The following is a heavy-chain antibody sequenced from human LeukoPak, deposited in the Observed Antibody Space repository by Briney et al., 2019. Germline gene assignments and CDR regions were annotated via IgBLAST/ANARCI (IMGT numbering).Heavy chain of an antibody. CDR2: IYYSGST. V-gene: IGHV4-31*03. J-gene: IGHJ5*02. Sequence: SETLSLTCTVSGGSISSGGYYWSWIRQHPGKGLEWIGYIYYSGSTYYNPSLKSRVTISVDTSKNQFSLKLSSVTAADTAVYYCARHGQTWIEFDPWGQGTLVTVSS. CDR3: ARHGQTWIEFDP. CDR1: GGSISSGGYY. D-gene: IGHD5-12*01.